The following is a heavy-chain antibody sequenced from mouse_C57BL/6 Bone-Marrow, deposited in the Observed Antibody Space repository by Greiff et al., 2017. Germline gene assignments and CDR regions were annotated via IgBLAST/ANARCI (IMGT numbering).Heavy chain of an antibody. CDR1: GFTFSDYG. D-gene: IGHD1-1*01. J-gene: IGHJ4*01. CDR3: ARSSYYDYAMDY. CDR2: ISSGSSTI. Sequence: EVQLVESGGGLVKPGGSLKLSCAASGFTFSDYGMHWVRQAPEKGLEWVAYISSGSSTIYYADTVKGRFTISRDNAKNTLFLQMTSLRSEDTAMYYCARSSYYDYAMDYWGQGTSVTVSS. V-gene: IGHV5-17*01.